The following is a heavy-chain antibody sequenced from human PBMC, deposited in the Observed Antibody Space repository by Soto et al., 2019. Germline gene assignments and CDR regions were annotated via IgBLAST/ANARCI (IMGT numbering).Heavy chain of an antibody. CDR3: AKDMSNDGPLDYYYNMEA. J-gene: IGHJ6*02. V-gene: IGHV3-43*01. CDR1: GFIFNDYT. D-gene: IGHD1-1*01. CDR2: ISWDGGST. Sequence: PGGSLRLSCAASGFIFNDYTMHWVRQVPGKGLEWVSLISWDGGSTYYADSVRGRFTISRDNSKNSLHLQMNSLRTEDTGLYHCAKDMSNDGPLDYYYNMEAWGQGITVTVSS.